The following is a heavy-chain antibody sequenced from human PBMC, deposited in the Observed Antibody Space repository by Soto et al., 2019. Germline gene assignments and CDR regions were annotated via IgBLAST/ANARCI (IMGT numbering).Heavy chain of an antibody. CDR3: VRGASLNFDY. Sequence: PGGSLRLSCAASGFTFDDYAMHWVRQVPGKGLQWVSGLSWNGVTIGYADSVKGRFTISRDNAKNSLYLQMNSLRAEDTAFYYCVRGASLNFDYWGQGTLVTVSS. CDR1: GFTFDDYA. J-gene: IGHJ4*02. CDR2: LSWNGVTI. V-gene: IGHV3-9*01. D-gene: IGHD1-26*01.